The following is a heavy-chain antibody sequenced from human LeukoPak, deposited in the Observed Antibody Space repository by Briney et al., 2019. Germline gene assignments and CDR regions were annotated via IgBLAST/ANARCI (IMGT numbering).Heavy chain of an antibody. CDR2: IWYDGSNK. CDR1: GFTFSNYG. D-gene: IGHD3-22*01. V-gene: IGHV3-33*01. CDR3: ARGADSSGYYRVLSY. J-gene: IGHJ4*02. Sequence: PGRSLRLSCAASGFTFSNYGMHWVRQAPGKGLEWVAIIWYDGSNKYYTDSVKGRFTISRDNSKNTLYLQMNSLRAEDTAVYYCARGADSSGYYRVLSYWGQGTLVTVSS.